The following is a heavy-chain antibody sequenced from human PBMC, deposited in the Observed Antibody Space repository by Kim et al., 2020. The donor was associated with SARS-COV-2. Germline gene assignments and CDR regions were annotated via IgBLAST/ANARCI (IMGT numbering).Heavy chain of an antibody. Sequence: SVKVSCKASGGTISSYAISWVRQAPGQGLEWMGGIIPIFGTANYAQKFQGRVTITADESTSTAYMELSSLRSEDTAVYYCARVASYYYDSSGIFDYWGQGTLVTVSS. D-gene: IGHD3-22*01. J-gene: IGHJ4*02. CDR1: GGTISSYA. CDR3: ARVASYYYDSSGIFDY. CDR2: IIPIFGTA. V-gene: IGHV1-69*13.